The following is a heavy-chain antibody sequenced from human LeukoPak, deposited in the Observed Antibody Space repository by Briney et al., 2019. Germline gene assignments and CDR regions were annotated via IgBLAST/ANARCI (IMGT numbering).Heavy chain of an antibody. CDR3: ARRYDSSGYYGEES. V-gene: IGHV1-69*02. D-gene: IGHD3-22*01. J-gene: IGHJ4*02. CDR2: IIPILGIA. CDR1: GGTFCSYT. Sequence: XXSCKASGGTFCSYTISWVRQAPGQGLEWMGRIIPILGIANYAQKFQGRVTITADKSTSTAYMELSSLRSEDTAVYYCARRYDSSGYYGEESWGQGTLVTVSS.